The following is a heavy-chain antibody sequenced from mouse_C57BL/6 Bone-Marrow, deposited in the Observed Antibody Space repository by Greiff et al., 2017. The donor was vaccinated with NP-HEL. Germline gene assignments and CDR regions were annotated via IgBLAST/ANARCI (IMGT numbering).Heavy chain of an antibody. D-gene: IGHD1-1*01. CDR1: GFTFNTYA. V-gene: IGHV10-3*01. CDR3: VRGDFPYYGSSYWYFDV. J-gene: IGHJ1*03. CDR2: IRSKSSNYAT. Sequence: EVHLVESGGGLVQPKGSLKLSCAASGFTFNTYAMHWVRQAPGKGLEWVARIRSKSSNYATYYADSVKDRFTISRDDSQSMLYLQMNNLKTEDTAMYYCVRGDFPYYGSSYWYFDVWGTGTTVTVSS.